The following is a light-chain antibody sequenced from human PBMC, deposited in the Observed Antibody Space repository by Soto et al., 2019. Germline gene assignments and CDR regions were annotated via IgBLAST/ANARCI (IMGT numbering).Light chain of an antibody. V-gene: IGKV3-15*01. Sequence: VMTQSPATLSVSPGDRVTLSCRASQSVNSRLAWYQQNPGQAPRLLIYGASTRATDIPARFSGSGSGTEFTLTISSLQSEDFGVYYCQQSNNWPLSFGGGTKVDIK. CDR2: GAS. CDR3: QQSNNWPLS. J-gene: IGKJ4*01. CDR1: QSVNSR.